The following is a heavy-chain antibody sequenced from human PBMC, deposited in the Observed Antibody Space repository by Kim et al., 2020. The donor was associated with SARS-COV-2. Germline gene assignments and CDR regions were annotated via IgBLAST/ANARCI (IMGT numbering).Heavy chain of an antibody. CDR3: SRNTPNYGMDV. D-gene: IGHD5-18*01. CDR1: GFTFSNFG. CDR2: IWYDGSKK. J-gene: IGHJ6*02. Sequence: GGSLRLSCAASGFTFSNFGMHWVRQAPGKGLEWVAIIWYDGSKKFYADSVKGRFTISRDNSMNTLYLQINSLSAEDTAVYYCSRNTPNYGMDVWGQGTTV. V-gene: IGHV3-33*01.